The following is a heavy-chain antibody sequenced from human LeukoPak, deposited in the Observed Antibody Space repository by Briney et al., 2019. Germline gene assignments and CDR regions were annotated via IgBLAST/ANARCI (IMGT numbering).Heavy chain of an antibody. CDR1: GGTFSSYA. V-gene: IGHV1-69*04. Sequence: GASVKVSCKASGGTFSSYAISWVRQAPGQGLEWMGRIIPILGIANYAQKFQGRVTITADKSTSTAYMELSSLRSEDTAVYYCARDRGGYSSDLVPGDYWGQGTLVTVSS. CDR2: IIPILGIA. CDR3: ARDRGGYSSDLVPGDY. J-gene: IGHJ4*02. D-gene: IGHD6-19*01.